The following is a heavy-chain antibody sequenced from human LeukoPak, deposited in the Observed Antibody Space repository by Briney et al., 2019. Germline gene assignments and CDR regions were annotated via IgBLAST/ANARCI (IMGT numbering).Heavy chain of an antibody. CDR2: IKQDGSEK. CDR3: ARDVDFEDY. V-gene: IGHV3-7*01. CDR1: GFTFRSYW. J-gene: IGHJ4*02. Sequence: GGSLRLSCAASGFTFRSYWMSWVRQAPGKGLEWVANIKQDGSEKYYVDSVKGRFTISRDNAKNSPYLQMNSLRAEDTAVYYCARDVDFEDYWGQGTLVTVSS.